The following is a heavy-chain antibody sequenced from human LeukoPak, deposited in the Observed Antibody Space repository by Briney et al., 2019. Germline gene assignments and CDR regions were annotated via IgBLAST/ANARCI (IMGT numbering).Heavy chain of an antibody. CDR2: INPNNGNT. Sequence: ASVKVSCKASGYTFSSYGITWVQQAPGQGLEWMGWINPNNGNTNYAQIIQGRVTMTTDTSTSTAYMELRSLRSDDTAMYYCARAWELRDLDYWGQGTLVTVSS. CDR1: GYTFSSYG. V-gene: IGHV1-18*01. CDR3: ARAWELRDLDY. J-gene: IGHJ4*02. D-gene: IGHD1-26*01.